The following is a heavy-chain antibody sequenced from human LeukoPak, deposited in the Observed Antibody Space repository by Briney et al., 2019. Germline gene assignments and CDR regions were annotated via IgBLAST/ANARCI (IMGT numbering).Heavy chain of an antibody. CDR2: INPNSGGT. D-gene: IGHD6-19*01. J-gene: IGHJ4*02. Sequence: ASVKVSCKASGYTFTGYYMHWVRQAPGQGLEWMGWINPNSGGTNYAQKFQGRVTMTRDTSISTAYMELSRLRSDDTAVYYCARVAVAGAPTFDYWGQGTLATVSS. CDR3: ARVAVAGAPTFDY. V-gene: IGHV1-2*02. CDR1: GYTFTGYY.